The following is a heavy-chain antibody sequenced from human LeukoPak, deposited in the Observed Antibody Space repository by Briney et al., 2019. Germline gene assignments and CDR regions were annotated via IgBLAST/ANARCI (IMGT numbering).Heavy chain of an antibody. V-gene: IGHV3-73*01. Sequence: GGSLRLSCAASGFTFSGSAMHWVRQASGKGLEWVGRIRSKANSYATAYAASVKGRFTISRDNSKNTLYLQMNSLRAEDTAVYYCAKEKAPSDYWGQGTLVTVSS. CDR3: AKEKAPSDY. D-gene: IGHD6-6*01. J-gene: IGHJ4*02. CDR1: GFTFSGSA. CDR2: IRSKANSYAT.